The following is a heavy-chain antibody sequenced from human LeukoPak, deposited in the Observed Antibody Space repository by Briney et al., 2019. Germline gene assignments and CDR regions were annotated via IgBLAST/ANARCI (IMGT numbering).Heavy chain of an antibody. V-gene: IGHV1-69*04. CDR2: IIPILGIA. J-gene: IGHJ4*02. CDR3: ARDDPIAYCGGDCIGY. Sequence: ASVKVSCRASGGTFSSYTISWVRQAPGQGLEWMGRIIPILGIANYAQKFQGRVTITADKSTSTAYMELSSLRSEDTTVYYCARDDPIAYCGGDCIGYWGQGTLVTVSS. D-gene: IGHD2-21*01. CDR1: GGTFSSYT.